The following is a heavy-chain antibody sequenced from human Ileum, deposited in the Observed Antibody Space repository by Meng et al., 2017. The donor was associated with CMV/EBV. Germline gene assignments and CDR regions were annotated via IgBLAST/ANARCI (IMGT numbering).Heavy chain of an antibody. CDR3: ARAGLSLHNYLDY. D-gene: IGHD2/OR15-2a*01. Sequence: TSGFTVDSSAMHWVRQSPGKGLEWVALISFDGKNTYYADSVKGRFTISRDNFKGTLYLQMNTVRLEDTAMYYCARAGLSLHNYLDYWGQGTLVTVSS. J-gene: IGHJ4*02. V-gene: IGHV3-30*04. CDR2: ISFDGKNT. CDR1: GFTVDSSA.